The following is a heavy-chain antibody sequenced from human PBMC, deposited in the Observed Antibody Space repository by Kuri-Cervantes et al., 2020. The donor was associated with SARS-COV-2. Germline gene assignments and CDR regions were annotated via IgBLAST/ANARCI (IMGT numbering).Heavy chain of an antibody. D-gene: IGHD3-9*01. CDR1: GFTFSSYA. CDR2: ISGSGGST. V-gene: IGHV3-23*01. CDR3: ARGGFYDILTGYYPPFDY. Sequence: GGSLRLSCAASGFTFSSYAMSWVRQAPRKGLEWVSAISGSGGSTYYADSVKGRFTISRDNSKNTLYLQMNSLRAEDTAVYYCARGGFYDILTGYYPPFDYWGQGTLVTVSS. J-gene: IGHJ4*02.